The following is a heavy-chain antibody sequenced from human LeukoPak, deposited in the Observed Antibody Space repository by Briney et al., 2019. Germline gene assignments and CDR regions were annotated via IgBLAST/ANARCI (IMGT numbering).Heavy chain of an antibody. V-gene: IGHV3-7*04. CDR3: ARAGIAVGDY. CDR2: INQDGRES. D-gene: IGHD6-19*01. CDR1: GFSFSSHW. Sequence: WGSLRLSCAASGFSFSSHWMSWVRQAPGKGLEWVANINQDGRESQYVDSVKGRFTISRDNAKNTLYLQMNSLRAEDTAVYYCARAGIAVGDYWGQGTLVTVSS. J-gene: IGHJ4*02.